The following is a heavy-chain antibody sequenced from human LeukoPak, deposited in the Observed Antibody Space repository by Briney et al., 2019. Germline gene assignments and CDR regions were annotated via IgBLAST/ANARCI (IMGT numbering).Heavy chain of an antibody. D-gene: IGHD3-16*01. CDR1: GVSISSSNSY. Sequence: PSETLSLTCTVSGVSISSSNSYWGWIRQPPGKGLEWIGSIYYSGNTYYNASLKSQVSISIDTSKNQFSLRLTSVTAADTAVYYCARARMGGATGYWGQGTLVTVSS. J-gene: IGHJ4*02. CDR3: ARARMGGATGY. CDR2: IYYSGNT. V-gene: IGHV4-39*01.